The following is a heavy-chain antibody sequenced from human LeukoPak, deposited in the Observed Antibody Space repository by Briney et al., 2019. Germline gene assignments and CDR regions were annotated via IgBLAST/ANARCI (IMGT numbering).Heavy chain of an antibody. Sequence: PGGSLRVSCAASGFTFSSYWMSLVRQAPGKGLEWVATVKQDGSEKYYVDSVKGRFTISRDNAKNSLFLQMNSLRAEDTAVYYCAREKRGAAAGTRSFDYWGQGTLVTVSS. J-gene: IGHJ4*02. CDR3: AREKRGAAAGTRSFDY. D-gene: IGHD6-13*01. CDR2: VKQDGSEK. CDR1: GFTFSSYW. V-gene: IGHV3-7*01.